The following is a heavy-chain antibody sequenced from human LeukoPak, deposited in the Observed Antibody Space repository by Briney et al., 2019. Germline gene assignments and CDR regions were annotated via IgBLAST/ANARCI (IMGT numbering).Heavy chain of an antibody. V-gene: IGHV1-69*05. J-gene: IGHJ4*02. CDR2: IIPIFGTA. Sequence: SVKVSCKASGGTFSSYAISWVRQAPGQGLEWMGGIIPIFGTANYAQKFQGRVTITTDESTSTAYMELNSLRSEDTAVYYCASGGYCSGGSCYVGSSPAGELFDYWGQGTLVTVSS. CDR3: ASGGYCSGGSCYVGSSPAGELFDY. D-gene: IGHD2-15*01. CDR1: GGTFSSYA.